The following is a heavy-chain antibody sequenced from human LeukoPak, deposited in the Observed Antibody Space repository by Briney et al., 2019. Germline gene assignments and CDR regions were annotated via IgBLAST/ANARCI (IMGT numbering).Heavy chain of an antibody. Sequence: GGSLRLSCAASGFVVNYNYMNWVRQAPGKGLEWVSVIYSGGSTYYADSVKGRFTISRDNSKNTVYLQMNSLRVEDTAVYYCARVKVGITYWFDPWGQGTLVTVSS. V-gene: IGHV3-66*01. CDR2: IYSGGST. J-gene: IGHJ5*02. CDR1: GFVVNYNY. CDR3: ARVKVGITYWFDP. D-gene: IGHD1-26*01.